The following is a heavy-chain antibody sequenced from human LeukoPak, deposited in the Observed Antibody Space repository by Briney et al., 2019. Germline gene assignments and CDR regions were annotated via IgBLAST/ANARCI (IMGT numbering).Heavy chain of an antibody. D-gene: IGHD4-17*01. Sequence: SETLSLTCTVSGVSISNYYWSWIRQPTGKGLEWIAYISNSGTTNYNPSLKSRVTISLDSSKNQFSLKLSSVTAADTAVYYCARQSGGDYFPIGYWGQGTLDTVSS. CDR3: ARQSGGDYFPIGY. CDR2: ISNSGTT. J-gene: IGHJ4*02. V-gene: IGHV4-59*08. CDR1: GVSISNYY.